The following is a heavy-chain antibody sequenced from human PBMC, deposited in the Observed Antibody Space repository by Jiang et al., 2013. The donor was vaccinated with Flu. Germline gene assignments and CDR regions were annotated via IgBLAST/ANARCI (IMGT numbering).Heavy chain of an antibody. J-gene: IGHJ6*03. D-gene: IGHD3-9*01. CDR3: GRGKGRYFDILTAFGSEYNFYIDV. Sequence: SYGVSWVRQAPGQGLEWMGGIIPVSQTAHYAQKFQDRVTIIADKSTNTAYMELSKLTSEDTAVYYCGRGKGRYFDILTAFGSEYNFYIDVWGQGTTVIVSS. V-gene: IGHV1-69*06. CDR2: IIPVSQTA. CDR1: SYG.